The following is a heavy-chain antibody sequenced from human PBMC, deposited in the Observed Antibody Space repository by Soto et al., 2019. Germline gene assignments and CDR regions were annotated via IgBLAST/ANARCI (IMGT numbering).Heavy chain of an antibody. CDR3: AKISPINNWNDV. Sequence: GGSLRLSCAASGFTFSNYAMSWVRQAPGKGLEWVSEISGSGGDTYYADSVKGRFTISRDNSKNTLYLQMNSLRAEDTAVYYCAKISPINNWNDVWGQGTLVTVSS. J-gene: IGHJ5*02. CDR1: GFTFSNYA. V-gene: IGHV3-23*01. CDR2: ISGSGGDT.